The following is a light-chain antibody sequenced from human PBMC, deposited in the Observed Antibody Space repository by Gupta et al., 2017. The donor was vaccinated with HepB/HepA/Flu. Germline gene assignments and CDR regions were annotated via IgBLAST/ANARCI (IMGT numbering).Light chain of an antibody. CDR3: QHRSNWPPT. CDR2: DAS. V-gene: IGKV3-11*01. CDR1: QSVGSY. J-gene: IGKJ1*01. Sequence: DIVLTQSPATLSLSPGERATLSCRASQSVGSYLAWYQHKPGQVPRLLMYDASLRAIGIPARFSGSGSGTDFTLTISSLEPEDFAVYYCQHRSNWPPTFGQGTKVEFK.